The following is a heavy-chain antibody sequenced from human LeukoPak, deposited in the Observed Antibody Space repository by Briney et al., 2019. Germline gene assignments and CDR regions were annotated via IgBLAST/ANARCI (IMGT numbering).Heavy chain of an antibody. Sequence: PGGSLRLSCAASGFTFSSYAMHWVRQAPGKGLEYVSAISSNGGSTYYANSVKGGFTISRDNSKNTLYLQMGSLRAEDMAAYYCARSPRLFRNWFDPWGQGTLVTVSS. CDR1: GFTFSSYA. CDR3: ARSPRLFRNWFDP. J-gene: IGHJ5*02. CDR2: ISSNGGST. V-gene: IGHV3-64*01. D-gene: IGHD3-22*01.